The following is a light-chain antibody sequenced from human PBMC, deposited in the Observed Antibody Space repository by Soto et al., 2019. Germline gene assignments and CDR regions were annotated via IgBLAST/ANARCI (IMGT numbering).Light chain of an antibody. Sequence: QSAPTQPASVSGSPGQSITISCTGTSSDVGSYNLVSWYQQHPGKVPQLMIYEGSKRPSGVSNRFSGSKSGNTASLTISGLQAEDEADYYCCSYARGSTYVFGTGTKVTVL. CDR1: SSDVGSYNL. J-gene: IGLJ1*01. CDR2: EGS. CDR3: CSYARGSTYV. V-gene: IGLV2-23*01.